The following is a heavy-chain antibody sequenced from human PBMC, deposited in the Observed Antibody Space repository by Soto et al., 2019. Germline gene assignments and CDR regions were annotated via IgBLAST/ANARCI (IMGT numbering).Heavy chain of an antibody. V-gene: IGHV1-18*01. D-gene: IGHD5-18*01. Sequence: QVQLVQSGAEVKKPGASVKVSCKASGYTFTSIGISRVRQAPGQGLEWMGWMSAYNGNTKYAQKLQGRVSMTSVTSPSTAYMELRSLRSHATGGYSCVRDLGAWILYCWGECSLVSV. CDR3: VRDLGAWILYC. J-gene: IGHJ4*01. CDR2: MSAYNGNT. CDR1: GYTFTSIG.